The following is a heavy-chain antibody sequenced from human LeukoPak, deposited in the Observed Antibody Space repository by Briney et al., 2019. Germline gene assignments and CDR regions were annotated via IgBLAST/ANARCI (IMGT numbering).Heavy chain of an antibody. J-gene: IGHJ4*02. V-gene: IGHV4-39*07. CDR3: ARLVLWDVAVASIIDY. D-gene: IGHD6-19*01. CDR2: IYYSGST. Sequence: RPSETLSLTCTVSGGSISSSSYYWGWIRQPPGKGLEWIGSIYYSGSTYYNPSLKSRVTISVDTSKNQFSLKLSSVTAADTAVYYCARLVLWDVAVASIIDYWGQGTLVTVSS. CDR1: GGSISSSSYY.